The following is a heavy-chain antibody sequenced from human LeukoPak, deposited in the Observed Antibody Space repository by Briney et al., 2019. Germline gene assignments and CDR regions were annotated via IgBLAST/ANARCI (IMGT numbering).Heavy chain of an antibody. V-gene: IGHV3-53*01. Sequence: GGSLRLSCAAPGFIFSSNYLSWVRQAPGKGLEWVSIIYSDGSTFYADSVKGRFTISRDIAKNTLYLQMNSLRAEDTGVYYCAKDHYWSIDYWGRGTLVTVSS. D-gene: IGHD3-3*01. J-gene: IGHJ4*02. CDR3: AKDHYWSIDY. CDR1: GFIFSSNY. CDR2: IYSDGST.